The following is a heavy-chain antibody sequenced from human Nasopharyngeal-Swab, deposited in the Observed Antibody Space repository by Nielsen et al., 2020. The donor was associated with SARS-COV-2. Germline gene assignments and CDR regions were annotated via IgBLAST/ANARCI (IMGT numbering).Heavy chain of an antibody. J-gene: IGHJ4*02. CDR2: IKQDGSEK. CDR3: GKESSGIDS. CDR1: GFTFSSYW. D-gene: IGHD3-22*01. Sequence: GESLKISCAASGFTFSSYWMSWVRQAPGKGLEWVANIKQDGSEKYYVDSVKGRFTISRDNAKNSLYLQMNSLTAEDTALYYCGKESSGIDSWGQGTQVTVSS. V-gene: IGHV3-7*03.